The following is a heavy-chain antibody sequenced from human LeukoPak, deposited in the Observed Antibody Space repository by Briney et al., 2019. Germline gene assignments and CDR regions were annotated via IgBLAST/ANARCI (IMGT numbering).Heavy chain of an antibody. D-gene: IGHD6-13*01. CDR2: IDSGGTT. J-gene: IGHJ4*02. Sequence: SETLSLTCTVCGGSVSSYHWSWIRQSPGKGLEWIGYIDSGGTTNYSPSLKSRVMISVDTSKNQFSLQLSSVTAADTAVYYCGGIVTAGTVDYWGQGILVTVSS. CDR1: GGSVSSYH. CDR3: GGIVTAGTVDY. V-gene: IGHV4-4*09.